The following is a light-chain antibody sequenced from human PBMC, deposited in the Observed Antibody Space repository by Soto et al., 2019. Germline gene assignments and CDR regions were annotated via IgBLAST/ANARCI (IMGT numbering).Light chain of an antibody. J-gene: IGLJ3*02. CDR3: AAWDDSLSGVV. CDR1: CSNIGSNF. Sequence: QSVLTQPPSASGTPGQTVTISCSGRCSNIGSNFIYWYQQLPGTAPKLLIYRNNERPSGVPDRFSASKSGTSASLAISGLRSEDEADYHCAAWDDSLSGVVFGGGTKVTVL. V-gene: IGLV1-47*01. CDR2: RNN.